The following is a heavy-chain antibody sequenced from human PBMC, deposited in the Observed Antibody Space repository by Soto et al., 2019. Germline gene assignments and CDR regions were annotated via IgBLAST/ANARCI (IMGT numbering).Heavy chain of an antibody. V-gene: IGHV4-31*03. CDR3: ARVYGSGSLFDY. CDR1: GGSISSGGYY. CDR2: IYYSGST. J-gene: IGHJ4*02. Sequence: QVQLQESGPGLVKHSQTLSLTYTVSGGSISSGGYYWSWIRQHPGKGLEWIGYIYYSGSTYYNPYLKSRVTISVDTSKNQFSLKLSSVTAADTAVYYCARVYGSGSLFDYWGQGTLVTVSS. D-gene: IGHD3-10*01.